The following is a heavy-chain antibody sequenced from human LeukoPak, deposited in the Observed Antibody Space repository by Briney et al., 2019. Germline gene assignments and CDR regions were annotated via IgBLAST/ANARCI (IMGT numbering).Heavy chain of an antibody. V-gene: IGHV3-15*01. Sequence: GGSLRLSCVASGFTFSNAWMSWVRQAPIKGLEWVGRIKRKIDGETTDYAAPAKGRFTMSRVDSKSTLYLQTNSLKTEDTAVYYCTSEDQGGFDYWGRGTLVTVSS. CDR3: TSEDQGGFDY. J-gene: IGHJ4*02. CDR1: GFTFSNAW. CDR2: IKRKIDGETT. D-gene: IGHD1-26*01.